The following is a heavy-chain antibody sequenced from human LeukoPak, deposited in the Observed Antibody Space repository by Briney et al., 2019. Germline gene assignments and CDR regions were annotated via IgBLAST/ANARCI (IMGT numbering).Heavy chain of an antibody. D-gene: IGHD6-19*01. Sequence: SETLSLTCTVSGGSICSYYWSWIRQPPGKGLEWIGYIYYSGSTNYNPSLKSRVTTSVDTSKNQFSLKLSSVTAADTAVYYCAGQWLVSGYFDYWGQGTLVTVSS. CDR1: GGSICSYY. V-gene: IGHV4-59*08. J-gene: IGHJ4*02. CDR2: IYYSGST. CDR3: AGQWLVSGYFDY.